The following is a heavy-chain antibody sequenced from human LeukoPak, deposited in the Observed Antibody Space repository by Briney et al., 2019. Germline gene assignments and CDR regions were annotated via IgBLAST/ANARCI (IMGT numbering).Heavy chain of an antibody. V-gene: IGHV1-18*01. CDR2: ISAYNGDT. Sequence: ASVKVSCKASGYTFTRHGISWVRQAPGQGLEWMGWISAYNGDTKFAQKFQGRVSMTTDTSTSTAYMEVRSLRSDDTAMYYCARDPSNTSGRMIWFDSWGQGTLVTVSS. J-gene: IGHJ5*01. CDR1: GYTFTRHG. CDR3: ARDPSNTSGRMIWFDS. D-gene: IGHD2-2*01.